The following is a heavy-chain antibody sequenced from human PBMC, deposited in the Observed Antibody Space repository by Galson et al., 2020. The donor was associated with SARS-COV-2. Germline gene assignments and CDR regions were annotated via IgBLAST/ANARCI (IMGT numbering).Heavy chain of an antibody. J-gene: IGHJ3*01. CDR3: AREATSSGVLDV. CDR1: GFTLSPFW. CDR2: IQPDGTEK. Sequence: GGSLRLSCAASGFTLSPFWMNWVRQPPGKGLQWVANIQPDGTEKYSMDSLKGRFSISRDNAKNSLYLQMNSLRAGDTAVYYCAREATSSGVLDVCGRGTLVTVSA. D-gene: IGHD1-26*01. V-gene: IGHV3-7*03.